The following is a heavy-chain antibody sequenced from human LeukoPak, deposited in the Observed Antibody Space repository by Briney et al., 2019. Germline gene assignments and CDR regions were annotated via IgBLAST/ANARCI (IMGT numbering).Heavy chain of an antibody. CDR1: GGSINNYY. J-gene: IGHJ3*02. Sequence: SETLSLTCTVSGGSINNYYWSWIRKPPGKGLEWIGYIYYSGTTSYNPSLKSRLTMSVDTSKNQFSLKLNSVTAADTAVYYCARGILRYFDWLSNAFDIWGQGTMVTVSS. D-gene: IGHD3-9*01. CDR3: ARGILRYFDWLSNAFDI. CDR2: IYYSGTT. V-gene: IGHV4-59*12.